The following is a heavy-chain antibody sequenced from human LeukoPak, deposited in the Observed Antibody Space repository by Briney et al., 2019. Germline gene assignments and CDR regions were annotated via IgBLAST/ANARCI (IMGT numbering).Heavy chain of an antibody. CDR3: ARSRFLEWWDFDY. Sequence: PSETLSLTCAVYGGSFSGYYWSWIRQPPGKGLEWIGEINHSGSTNYNPSLKSRVSISVDTSKNQFSLKLSSVTAADTAVYYCARSRFLEWWDFDYWGQGTLVTVSS. CDR2: INHSGST. V-gene: IGHV4-34*01. D-gene: IGHD3-3*01. CDR1: GGSFSGYY. J-gene: IGHJ4*02.